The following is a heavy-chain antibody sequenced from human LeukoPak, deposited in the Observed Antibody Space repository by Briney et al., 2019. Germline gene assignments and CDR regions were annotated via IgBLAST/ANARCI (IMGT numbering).Heavy chain of an antibody. J-gene: IGHJ4*02. V-gene: IGHV3-30*04. CDR3: AKGAAAGTYY. CDR1: GFTFRNYA. D-gene: IGHD6-13*01. Sequence: GGSLRLSCAASGFTFRNYAMHWVRQAPGKGLEWVAVISYDGSYKYYADSVNGRFTISRDNSKNTLYLQMNSLRAEDTAVYYCAKGAAAGTYYWGQGTLVTVSS. CDR2: ISYDGSYK.